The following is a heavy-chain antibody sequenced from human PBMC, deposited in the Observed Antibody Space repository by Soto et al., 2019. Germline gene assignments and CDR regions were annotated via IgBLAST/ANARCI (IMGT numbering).Heavy chain of an antibody. CDR1: GYTFTSYY. D-gene: IGHD6-13*01. CDR3: ARGRFWQQLARGRPYYFDY. J-gene: IGHJ4*02. Sequence: ASVKVSCKASGYTFTSYYMHWVRQAPGQGLEWMGIINPSGGSTSYAQKFQGRVTMTRNTSISTAYMELSSLRPEDTAVYYCARGRFWQQLARGRPYYFDYWGQGTLVTVSS. V-gene: IGHV1-46*01. CDR2: INPSGGST.